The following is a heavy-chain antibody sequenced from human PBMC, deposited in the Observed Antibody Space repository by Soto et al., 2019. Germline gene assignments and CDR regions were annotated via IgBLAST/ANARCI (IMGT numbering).Heavy chain of an antibody. D-gene: IGHD1-1*01. CDR3: ARGSERPPTDAFDI. V-gene: IGHV3-11*01. CDR1: GFTFSDYY. Sequence: GGSQRLCSAASGFTFSDYYMSWIRQTPGRGVDWGSDCISSSSTIYDADSVKGRFTISRDNAKKSLYLQMNSLRAEDTAVYYCARGSERPPTDAFDIWGQGTMVTVSS. J-gene: IGHJ3*02. CDR2: CISSSSTI.